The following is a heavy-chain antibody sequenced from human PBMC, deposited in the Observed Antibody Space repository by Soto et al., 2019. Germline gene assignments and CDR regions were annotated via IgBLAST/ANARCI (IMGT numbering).Heavy chain of an antibody. CDR1: VGSSSSGGYY. CDR3: ARADGYNLNY. CDR2: IYYSGST. J-gene: IGHJ4*02. D-gene: IGHD5-12*01. Sequence: PSESLSLTCTVSVGSSSSGGYYWSWIRQHPGKGLEWIGYIYYSGSTYYNPSLKSRVTISVDTSKNQFSLKLSSVTAADTAVYYCARADGYNLNYWGQGTLVTVSS. V-gene: IGHV4-31*03.